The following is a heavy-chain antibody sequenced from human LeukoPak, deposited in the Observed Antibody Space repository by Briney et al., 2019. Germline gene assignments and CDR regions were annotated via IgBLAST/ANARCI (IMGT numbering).Heavy chain of an antibody. CDR1: GYSFTSYW. J-gene: IGHJ3*02. Sequence: GESLKISCKGSGYSFTSYWIGWVRQMPGKGLEWMGIIYPGDSDTRYSPSFQGQVTISADKSISTAYLQWSSLKASDTAMYYCARQAVVVPAAMRSGAFDIWGQGTMVTVSS. V-gene: IGHV5-51*01. CDR3: ARQAVVVPAAMRSGAFDI. CDR2: IYPGDSDT. D-gene: IGHD2-2*01.